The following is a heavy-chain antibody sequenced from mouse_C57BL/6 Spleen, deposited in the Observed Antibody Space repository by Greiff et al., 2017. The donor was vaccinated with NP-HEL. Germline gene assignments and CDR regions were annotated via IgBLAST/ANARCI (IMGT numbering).Heavy chain of an antibody. CDR1: GYTFTSYW. V-gene: IGHV1-55*01. J-gene: IGHJ1*03. D-gene: IGHD1-1*01. CDR2: IYPGSGST. CDR3: ARHYYGSRYFDV. Sequence: VQLQQSGAELVKPGASVKMSCKASGYTFTSYWITWVKQRPGQGLEWIGDIYPGSGSTNYNEKFKSKATLTVDTSSSTAYMQLSSLTSEDSAVYYCARHYYGSRYFDVWGTGTTVTVSS.